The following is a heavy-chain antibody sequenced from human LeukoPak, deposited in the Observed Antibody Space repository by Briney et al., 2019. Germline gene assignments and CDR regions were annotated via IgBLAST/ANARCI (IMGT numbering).Heavy chain of an antibody. D-gene: IGHD6-19*01. CDR3: ARICSVWYYFDY. J-gene: IGHJ4*02. CDR2: IYYSGST. CDR1: GGSISSYY. Sequence: PSETLSLTCTVSGGSISSYYWSWIRQPPGKGLQWIGYIYYSGSTNYNPSLKSRVTMSVDTSKNQFSLKLSSVTAADTAVYYCARICSVWYYFDYWGQGTLVTVSS. V-gene: IGHV4-59*01.